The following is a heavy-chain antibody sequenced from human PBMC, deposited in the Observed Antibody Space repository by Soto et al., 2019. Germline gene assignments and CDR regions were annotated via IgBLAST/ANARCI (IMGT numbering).Heavy chain of an antibody. V-gene: IGHV3-33*01. D-gene: IGHD5-12*01. Sequence: PGGSLRLTCVASGFNFGNFGMHWVRQAPGKGLEWLTVISNDENIKQDSVRGRFAIARDNSKNTRYLHLTSLRAEDTAIYYCARGLRGVLDYWGQGTLVTVSS. J-gene: IGHJ4*02. CDR1: GFNFGNFG. CDR3: ARGLRGVLDY. CDR2: ISNDENIK.